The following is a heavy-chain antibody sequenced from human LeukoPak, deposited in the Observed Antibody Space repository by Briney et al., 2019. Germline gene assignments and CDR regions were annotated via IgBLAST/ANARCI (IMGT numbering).Heavy chain of an antibody. Sequence: PGGSLRLSCAASGFTFSSYWMSWVRQAPGKGLEWVANIKQDGSEKYYVDSVKGRFTISRDNAKNSLYLQMNSLRAEDTAVYYRARERSGYYPDYWGQGTLVTVSS. V-gene: IGHV3-7*01. CDR2: IKQDGSEK. CDR3: ARERSGYYPDY. D-gene: IGHD3-22*01. J-gene: IGHJ4*02. CDR1: GFTFSSYW.